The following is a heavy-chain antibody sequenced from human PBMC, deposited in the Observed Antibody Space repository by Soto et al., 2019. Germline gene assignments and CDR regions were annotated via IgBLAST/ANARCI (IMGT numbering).Heavy chain of an antibody. V-gene: IGHV3-30*18. CDR1: GFTFSSYC. CDR3: AKDISSSGLDY. D-gene: IGHD6-19*01. CDR2: ITYDGSEK. J-gene: IGHJ4*02. Sequence: GGSLRLSCAASGFTFSSYCMHWVRQAPGKGLEWVAVITYDGSEKYYADSVKGRFTISRDNAKNTLYLQMNSLRAEDTAVYYCAKDISSSGLDYWGQGNLVTVSS.